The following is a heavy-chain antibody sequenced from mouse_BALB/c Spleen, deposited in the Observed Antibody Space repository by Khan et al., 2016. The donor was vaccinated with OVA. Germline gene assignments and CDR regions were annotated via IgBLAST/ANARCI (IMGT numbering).Heavy chain of an antibody. D-gene: IGHD1-1*01. CDR3: ATSYYYGYYFDY. CDR2: ISGDSSTI. V-gene: IGHV5-17*02. Sequence: EVELVESGGGLVQPGGSRKLSCAASGFTFSSYGMHWVRQAPEKGLEWVAYISGDSSTIYYTDTVKGRFTISRDNPKNTLSLQMTSLMSEDTAMYYCATSYYYGYYFDYWSPGTTLTVSS. J-gene: IGHJ2*01. CDR1: GFTFSSYG.